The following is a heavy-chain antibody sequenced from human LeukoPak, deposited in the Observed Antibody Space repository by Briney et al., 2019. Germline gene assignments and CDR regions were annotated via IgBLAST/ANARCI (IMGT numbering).Heavy chain of an antibody. V-gene: IGHV3-30*03. CDR3: ARGYCSSTSCYTVDY. J-gene: IGHJ4*02. CDR2: ISYDGSNK. CDR1: GFTFSSYG. D-gene: IGHD2-2*02. Sequence: GGSLRLSRAASGFTFSSYGMHWVRQAPGKGLEWVAVISYDGSNKYYADSVKGRFTISRDNSKNTLYLQMNGLRAEDTAVYYCARGYCSSTSCYTVDYWGQGTLVTVSS.